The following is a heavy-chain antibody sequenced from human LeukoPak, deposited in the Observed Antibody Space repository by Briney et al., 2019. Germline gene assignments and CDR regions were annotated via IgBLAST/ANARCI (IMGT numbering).Heavy chain of an antibody. CDR1: GFTFSSYA. V-gene: IGHV3-30-3*01. J-gene: IGHJ4*02. Sequence: GGSLRLSCAASGFTFSSYAMHWVRQAPGKGLEWVAVISYDGSNKYYADSVKGRFTISRDNSKNTLYLQMNSRRAEDTAVYYCAKGSGWYKYYFDYWGQGTLVTVSS. CDR3: AKGSGWYKYYFDY. D-gene: IGHD6-19*01. CDR2: ISYDGSNK.